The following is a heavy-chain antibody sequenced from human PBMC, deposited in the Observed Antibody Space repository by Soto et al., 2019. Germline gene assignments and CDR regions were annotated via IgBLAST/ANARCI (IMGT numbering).Heavy chain of an antibody. V-gene: IGHV1-69*12. CDR1: GGTFSSYA. CDR3: ARSPYCSGGSCYSGTMYYFDY. CDR2: IIPIFGTA. J-gene: IGHJ4*02. Sequence: QVQLVQSGAEVKKPGSSVKVSCKASGGTFSSYAISWVRQAPGQGLEWMGGIIPIFGTANYAQKFQGRVTITADDSSSTADVELSSLRSEDTAVYYCARSPYCSGGSCYSGTMYYFDYWGQGTLVTVSS. D-gene: IGHD2-15*01.